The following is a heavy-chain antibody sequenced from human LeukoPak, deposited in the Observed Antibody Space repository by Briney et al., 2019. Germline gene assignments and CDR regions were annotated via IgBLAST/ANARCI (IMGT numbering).Heavy chain of an antibody. CDR3: AREIFWSGYFSNLHFDY. Sequence: GGSLRLSCAASGFIFSSYTMNWVRQAPGKGLEWVSSISSSSSYIYYADSVRGRFTISRDNAKNSLYLQMNNLRPEDTAVYYCAREIFWSGYFSNLHFDYWGQGTLVTVSS. D-gene: IGHD3-3*01. CDR2: ISSSSSYI. CDR1: GFIFSSYT. V-gene: IGHV3-21*06. J-gene: IGHJ4*02.